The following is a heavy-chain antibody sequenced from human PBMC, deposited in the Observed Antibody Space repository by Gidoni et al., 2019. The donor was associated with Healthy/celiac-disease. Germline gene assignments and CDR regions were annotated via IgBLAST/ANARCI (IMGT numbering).Heavy chain of an antibody. V-gene: IGHV4-39*01. CDR1: GGSISSSSYY. J-gene: IGHJ1*01. Sequence: QLQLQESGPGLVTPSETLSPTCPVPGGSISSSSYYLGWIRQPPGKGLEWIGSIYYRWSTYYNPSLKSRVTISVDTSKNQFSLKLSSVTAADTAVYYCARPNYGDYGEYFQHWGQGTLVTVSS. D-gene: IGHD4-17*01. CDR2: IYYRWST. CDR3: ARPNYGDYGEYFQH.